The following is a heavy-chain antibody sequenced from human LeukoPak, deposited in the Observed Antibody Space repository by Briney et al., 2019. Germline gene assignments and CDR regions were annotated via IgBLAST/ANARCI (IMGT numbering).Heavy chain of an antibody. D-gene: IGHD3-22*01. CDR1: GFIFSSYG. Sequence: HAGGSLRLSCAASGFIFSSYGMHWVRQAPGKRLEWVAVIWYDGSNKYYANSVKGRFTISRDNSKNTLYLQMNSLRAEDTAVYYCAKDERWYYYDSSGPTYYFDYWGKGTLVTVSS. CDR2: IWYDGSNK. CDR3: AKDERWYYYDSSGPTYYFDY. J-gene: IGHJ4*02. V-gene: IGHV3-33*06.